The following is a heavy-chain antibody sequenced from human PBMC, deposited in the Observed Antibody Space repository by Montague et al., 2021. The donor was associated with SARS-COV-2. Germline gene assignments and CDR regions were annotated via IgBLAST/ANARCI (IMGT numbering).Heavy chain of an antibody. Sequence: SETLSLTCSVSGDSISNYSWSWIRQSPGKGLEWIGYIYYSGSTNYNPSLTSRVTISVDTSKNQVSLKLNPVTAADTAVYYYAGNLRVTPVTSNMYHYAMDVWGQGTTVTVSS. J-gene: IGHJ6*02. D-gene: IGHD2-21*02. CDR2: IYYSGST. CDR1: GDSISNYS. V-gene: IGHV4-59*08. CDR3: AGNLRVTPVTSNMYHYAMDV.